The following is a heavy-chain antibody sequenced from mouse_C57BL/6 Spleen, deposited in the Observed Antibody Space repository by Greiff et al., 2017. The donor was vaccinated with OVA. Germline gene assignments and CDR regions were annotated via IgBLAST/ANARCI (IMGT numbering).Heavy chain of an antibody. CDR2: IYPGSGST. CDR1: GYTFTSYW. J-gene: IGHJ3*01. CDR3: ARGSNYTPWVAY. V-gene: IGHV1-55*01. Sequence: QVQLQQPGAELVKPGASVKMSCKASGYTFTSYWITWVKQRPGQGLEWIGDIYPGSGSTNYNEKFKSKATLTVDTSSSTAYMQLSSLTSEDSAVYYCARGSNYTPWVAYWGQGTLVTVSA. D-gene: IGHD2-5*01.